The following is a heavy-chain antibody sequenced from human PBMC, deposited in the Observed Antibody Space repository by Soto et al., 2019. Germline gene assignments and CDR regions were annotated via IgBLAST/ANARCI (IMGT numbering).Heavy chain of an antibody. J-gene: IGHJ5*02. V-gene: IGHV4-34*01. CDR1: GGSISSYY. CDR3: AAEYSSSSGSVWFDP. D-gene: IGHD6-6*01. CDR2: INHSGST. Sequence: PSETLSLTCTVSGGSISSYYWSWIRQPPGKGLEWIGEINHSGSTNYNPSLKSRVTISVDTSKNQFSLKLSSVTAADTAVYYCAAEYSSSSGSVWFDPWGQGTLVTVSS.